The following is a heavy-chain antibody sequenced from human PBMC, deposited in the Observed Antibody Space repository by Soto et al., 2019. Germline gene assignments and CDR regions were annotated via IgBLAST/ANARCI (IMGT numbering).Heavy chain of an antibody. J-gene: IGHJ4*02. V-gene: IGHV3-53*01. CDR3: ARANWNQNYHFDY. CDR1: GFPVSSNY. D-gene: IGHD1-1*01. CDR2: IFGGGST. Sequence: PGGSLRLSCAASGFPVSSNYMAWVRQAPGKGLEWVSVIFGGGSTYYADSVKGRFTISRDNSKNTLYVQMNNLRAEDTAVYYCARANWNQNYHFDYWGQGTLVTVSS.